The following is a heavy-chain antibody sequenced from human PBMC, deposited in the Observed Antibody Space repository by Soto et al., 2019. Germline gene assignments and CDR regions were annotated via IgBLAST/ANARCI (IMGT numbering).Heavy chain of an antibody. D-gene: IGHD1-1*01. CDR2: ISTYSGDT. CDR3: AKHHGPTTSENWFDP. Sequence: QVHLVQSGVEVKTPGASVKVSCLASGYTLFTYDISWVRQAPGQGLERMGWISTYSGDTKYAQKFQDRITMTTDTSTSTAYLELWSPRPHDRAVYYCAKHHGPTTSENWFDPWGQGTLVTVSS. CDR1: GYTLFTYD. V-gene: IGHV1-18*01. J-gene: IGHJ5*02.